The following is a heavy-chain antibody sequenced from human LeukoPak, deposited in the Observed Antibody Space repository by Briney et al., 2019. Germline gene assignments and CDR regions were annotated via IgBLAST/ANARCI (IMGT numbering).Heavy chain of an antibody. J-gene: IGHJ4*02. Sequence: GESLQISCKGSGYIITNYCIAWVRQLAGKGLEWMVSIYPGDSDIRYRPSFQGQVTIPAGRSISTAYLQWTSLKASDTAMYYCARRTPYSGSYFDYWGQGTLVTVSS. CDR2: IYPGDSDI. CDR1: GYIITNYC. V-gene: IGHV5-51*03. CDR3: ARRTPYSGSYFDY. D-gene: IGHD1-26*01.